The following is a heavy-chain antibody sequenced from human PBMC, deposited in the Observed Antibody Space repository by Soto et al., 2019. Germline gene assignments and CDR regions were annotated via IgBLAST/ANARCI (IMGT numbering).Heavy chain of an antibody. CDR3: ARAPPVIGANWFDP. CDR2: TYYRSKWFH. J-gene: IGHJ5*02. CDR1: GDSVASDSAA. Sequence: QTLSLTCAISGDSVASDSAALNWIRQSPSRGLEWLGMTYYRSKWFHDYAVSVKSRIIINPDTYKNQFSLQLNSVPPEDTAVYYCARAPPVIGANWFDPWGQGPLVTVSS. V-gene: IGHV6-1*01. D-gene: IGHD2-21*01.